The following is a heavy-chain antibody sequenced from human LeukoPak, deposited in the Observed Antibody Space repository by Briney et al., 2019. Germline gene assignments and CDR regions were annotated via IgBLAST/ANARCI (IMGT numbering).Heavy chain of an antibody. CDR3: ARDLMGIAYRGAFYY. Sequence: GGSLRLSCAASGFTFSKYWMHWVRQVPGKGLVWVSRLNDDGRRPWYADSVKGRFTISRDNAKNSLYLQMNSLRAEDTAVYYCARDLMGIAYRGAFYYWGQGTLVTVSS. CDR2: LNDDGRRP. D-gene: IGHD6-13*01. V-gene: IGHV3-74*01. CDR1: GFTFSKYW. J-gene: IGHJ4*02.